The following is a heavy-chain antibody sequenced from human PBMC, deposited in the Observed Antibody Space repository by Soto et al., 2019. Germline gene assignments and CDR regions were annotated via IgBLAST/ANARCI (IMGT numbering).Heavy chain of an antibody. J-gene: IGHJ4*02. CDR3: ARAGLDTAMGGYFDY. CDR1: GGSISSGGYS. V-gene: IGHV4-30-2*01. CDR2: IYHSGST. D-gene: IGHD5-18*01. Sequence: QLQLQESGSGLVKPSQTLSLTCAVSGGSISSGGYSWSWIRQPPGKGLEWIGYIYHSGSTYYNPSLKSRVTISVDRSKNQFSLKLSSVTAADTAVYYCARAGLDTAMGGYFDYWGQGTLVTVSS.